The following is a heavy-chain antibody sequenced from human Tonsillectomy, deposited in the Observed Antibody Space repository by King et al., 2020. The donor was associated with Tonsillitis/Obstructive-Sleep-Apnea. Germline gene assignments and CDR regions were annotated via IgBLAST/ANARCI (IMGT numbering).Heavy chain of an antibody. Sequence: LQLQESGPGLVKPSETLSLTCTVSGGSISNGSYSWGWIRQPPGKGLEWIATFYYSATTYYNPSLKSRVTISVDTSKNQFSLKLSSVTAADTAVYYCARGISVAGLNWFDPWGQGTLVIVSS. V-gene: IGHV4-39*01. J-gene: IGHJ5*02. CDR3: ARGISVAGLNWFDP. CDR2: FYYSATT. D-gene: IGHD6-19*01. CDR1: GGSISNGSYS.